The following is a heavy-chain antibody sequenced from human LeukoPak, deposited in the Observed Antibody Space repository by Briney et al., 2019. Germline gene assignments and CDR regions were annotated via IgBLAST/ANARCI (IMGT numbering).Heavy chain of an antibody. J-gene: IGHJ6*02. CDR1: GYTFTAYY. D-gene: IGHD3-10*01. Sequence: ASVKVSCKASGYTFTAYYMHWVRQAPGQGLEWMGWINPNSGGTNYAQKFQGRVTMTRDTSISTAYMELSRLRSDDTAVYYCARGSVLWFGELSFYYYYGMDVWGQGTTVTVSS. CDR3: ARGSVLWFGELSFYYYYGMDV. V-gene: IGHV1-2*02. CDR2: INPNSGGT.